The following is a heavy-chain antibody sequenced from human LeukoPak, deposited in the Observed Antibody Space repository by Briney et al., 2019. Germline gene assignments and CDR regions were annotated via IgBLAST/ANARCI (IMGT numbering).Heavy chain of an antibody. CDR3: ARRGDGDYSTRYFDL. CDR1: RGSFRGYS. J-gene: IGHJ2*01. CDR2: IDHSGST. V-gene: IGHV4-34*01. Sequence: SETLSLTCRVYRGSFRGYSWAWIRQPPGKGLEWIDEIDHSGSTNYSPSLKSRVTMSVDTSKNQFSLNLNSVTAADTAVYYCARRGDGDYSTRYFDLWGRGTLVTVSS. D-gene: IGHD4-17*01.